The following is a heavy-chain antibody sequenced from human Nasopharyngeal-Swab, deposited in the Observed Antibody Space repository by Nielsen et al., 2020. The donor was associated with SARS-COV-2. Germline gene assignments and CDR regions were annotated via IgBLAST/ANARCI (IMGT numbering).Heavy chain of an antibody. V-gene: IGHV4-59*01. J-gene: IGHJ5*02. CDR2: IYYSGST. Sequence: SETLSLTCTVSGGSISSYYWSWIRQPPGKGLEWIGYIYYSGSTNYNPSLKSRVTISVDTSKNQFSLKLSSVTAADTAVYYCARDPGYSYFNWFDPWGQGTLVTVSS. CDR3: ARDPGYSYFNWFDP. D-gene: IGHD5-18*01. CDR1: GGSISSYY.